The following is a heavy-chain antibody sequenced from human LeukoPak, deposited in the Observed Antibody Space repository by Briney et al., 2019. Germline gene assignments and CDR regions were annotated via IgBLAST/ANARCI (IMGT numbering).Heavy chain of an antibody. CDR1: GFTFSSYG. J-gene: IGHJ4*02. V-gene: IGHV3-33*05. CDR2: ISYDGSNK. CDR3: AKGGPTYGSGSYPFDY. Sequence: GGSLRLSCAASGFTFSSYGMHWVRQAPGKGLEWVAVISYDGSNKYYADSVKGRFTISRDNSKNTLYLQMNSLRAEDTAVYYCAKGGPTYGSGSYPFDYWGQGTLVTVSS. D-gene: IGHD3-10*01.